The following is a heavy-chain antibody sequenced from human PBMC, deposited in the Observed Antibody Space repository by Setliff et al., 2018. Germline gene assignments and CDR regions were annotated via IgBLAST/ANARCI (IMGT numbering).Heavy chain of an antibody. J-gene: IGHJ6*03. Sequence: SVKVSCKASADTFTGYYVHWVRQAPGQGLEWMGGTIPMFGTTEYAQKFQGRLTIITDESTNTAFMQLSSLRSDDTAVYYCVREGVDSRSSTDYRYYMDVCGKGTTVTVSS. D-gene: IGHD3-22*01. V-gene: IGHV1-69*05. CDR3: VREGVDSRSSTDYRYYMDV. CDR1: ADTFTGYY. CDR2: TIPMFGTT.